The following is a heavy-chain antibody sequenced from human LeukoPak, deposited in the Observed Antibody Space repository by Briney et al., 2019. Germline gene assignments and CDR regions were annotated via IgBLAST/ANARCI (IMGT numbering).Heavy chain of an antibody. D-gene: IGHD1-1*01. CDR2: IGTASDT. V-gene: IGHV3-13*01. J-gene: IGHJ6*03. Sequence: GGSLRLSCAASGFTFSSFDMHWVRQPPGQGLEWVSTIGTASDTYYPGSVEGRFTLSRDNAENSLYLQMNSLTAGDTAVYYCARGPPRGKYYYMDVWGKGTTVTVSS. CDR1: GFTFSSFD. CDR3: ARGPPRGKYYYMDV.